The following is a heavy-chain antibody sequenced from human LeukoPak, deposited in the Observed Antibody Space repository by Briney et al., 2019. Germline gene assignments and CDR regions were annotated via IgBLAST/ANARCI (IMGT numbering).Heavy chain of an antibody. J-gene: IGHJ4*02. CDR2: IYYSGST. CDR1: GGSISSGGYY. Sequence: SETLSLTCTVSGGSISSGGYYWSWIRQHPGKGLEWIGYIYYSGSTYYNPSLKSRITISVDASKNQFSLKLSSVTAADTAVYYCARDKDYDSSGGFDYWGQGTLVTVSS. D-gene: IGHD3-22*01. V-gene: IGHV4-31*03. CDR3: ARDKDYDSSGGFDY.